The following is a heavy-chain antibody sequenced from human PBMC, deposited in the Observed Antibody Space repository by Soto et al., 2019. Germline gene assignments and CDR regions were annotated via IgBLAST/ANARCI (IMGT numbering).Heavy chain of an antibody. CDR3: ATSGGGWYLY. CDR1: GYTFSSYD. D-gene: IGHD6-19*01. CDR2: LNPNSGDT. V-gene: IGHV1-8*01. Sequence: QVQLVQSGAEVKKPGASVKVSCKASGYTFSSYDINWVRQATGQGLEWMGWLNPNSGDTGYAQKFQGRVTLTRNTSINTAYIDLSSLTYDDTGVYYCATSGGGWYLYWGQGTLVTVSS. J-gene: IGHJ4*02.